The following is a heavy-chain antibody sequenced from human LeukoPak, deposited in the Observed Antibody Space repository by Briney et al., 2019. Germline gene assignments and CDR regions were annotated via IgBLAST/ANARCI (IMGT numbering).Heavy chain of an antibody. CDR1: GGSISSYY. V-gene: IGHV4-59*01. CDR3: ARAAGVDYDSSGYHDY. D-gene: IGHD3-22*01. CDR2: IYYSGST. J-gene: IGHJ4*02. Sequence: SETLSLTCTVSGGSISSYYWSWIRQPPGKGLEWIGYIYYSGSTNYNPSLESRVTISVDTSKNQFSLKLSSVTAADTAVYYCARAAGVDYDSSGYHDYWVQGTLVTVSS.